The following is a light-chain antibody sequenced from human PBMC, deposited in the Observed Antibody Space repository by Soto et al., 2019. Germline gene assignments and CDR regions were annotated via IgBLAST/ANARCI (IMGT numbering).Light chain of an antibody. CDR1: QSVGRK. CDR2: DAS. Sequence: EIEMTQSPATLSVSPGERATLSCRSSQSVGRKLAWYQQKPGQAPRLLIYDASNRATGVPARFSGSGSGTEVTLTISSRRSGDVAVYPCQRYDIWPPLTFGQGTKVEI. V-gene: IGKV3-15*01. CDR3: QRYDIWPPLT. J-gene: IGKJ1*01.